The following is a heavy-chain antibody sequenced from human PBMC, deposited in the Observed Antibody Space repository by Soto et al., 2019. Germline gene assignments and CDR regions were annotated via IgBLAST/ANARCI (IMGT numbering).Heavy chain of an antibody. CDR3: LKEMGTPSAPQTFLAY. V-gene: IGHV1-18*01. Sequence: ASVKVSCKASGYTFTSYGIIWVRQAPGQGLEWMGYISPNSGATTYAQNLQGRLTLTTDTSTSTAYMELRSLSSDDTAIYYFLKEMGTPSAPQTFLAYWGLGALVPVPP. CDR1: GYTFTSYG. J-gene: IGHJ4*02. CDR2: ISPNSGAT. D-gene: IGHD7-27*01.